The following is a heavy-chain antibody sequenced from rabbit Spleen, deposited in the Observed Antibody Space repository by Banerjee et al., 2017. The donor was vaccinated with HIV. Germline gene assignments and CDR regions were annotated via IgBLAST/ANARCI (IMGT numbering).Heavy chain of an antibody. CDR2: IYATGSVDT. D-gene: IGHD1-1*01. CDR1: GFSFSSNYD. CDR3: ARGGSDYYLTRLYL. J-gene: IGHJ3*01. Sequence: QEQLVESGGGLVQPEGSLTLTCTASGFSFSSNYDICWVRQAPGKGLELIACIYATGSVDTDYANWAKGRFTISKTSSTTVTLEMTSLTVADTATYFCARGGSDYYLTRLYLWGQVTLVTVS. V-gene: IGHV1S45*01.